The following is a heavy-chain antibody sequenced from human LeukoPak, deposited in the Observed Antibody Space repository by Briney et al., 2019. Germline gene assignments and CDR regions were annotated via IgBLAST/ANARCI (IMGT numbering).Heavy chain of an antibody. CDR3: ARGAHYYGSGSYIPYYYYYYMDV. V-gene: IGHV4-59*01. CDR1: GGSISSYY. Sequence: SETLSLTCTVSGGSISSYYWSWIRQPPGKGLEWIGYIYYSGSTNYNPSLKSRVTISVDTSKNQFPLKLSSVTAADTAVYYCARGAHYYGSGSYIPYYYYYYMDVWGKGTTVTVSS. D-gene: IGHD3-10*01. J-gene: IGHJ6*03. CDR2: IYYSGST.